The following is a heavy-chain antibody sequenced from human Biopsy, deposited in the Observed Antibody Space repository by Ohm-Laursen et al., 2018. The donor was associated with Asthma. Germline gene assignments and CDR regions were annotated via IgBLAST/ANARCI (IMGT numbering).Heavy chain of an antibody. V-gene: IGHV4-30-2*01. J-gene: IGHJ4*02. CDR2: IYHSGST. Sequence: TLSLTCAVSGGSISSGGYSWSWIRQPPGKSLERIGYIYHSGSTYYNPSLKSRVTISVDRSKNQFSLKLSSVTAADTAVYYCARVKDGYNFDYWGQGTLVTVSS. D-gene: IGHD5-24*01. CDR3: ARVKDGYNFDY. CDR1: GGSISSGGYS.